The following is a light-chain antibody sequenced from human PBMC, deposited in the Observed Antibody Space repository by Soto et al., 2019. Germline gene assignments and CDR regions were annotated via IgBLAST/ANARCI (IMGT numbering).Light chain of an antibody. CDR2: GAS. CDR3: VQAGRLGT. V-gene: IGKV3-20*01. Sequence: TISVGAVSLSTEERATLSCRASQSVSNNYLAWYQQKPGQAPRLLIYGASNRATGIPDRFSGSGSGTDFTLTISRLEAEDFAVYYRVQAGRLGTFAQGTKVDIK. J-gene: IGKJ1*01. CDR1: QSVSNNY.